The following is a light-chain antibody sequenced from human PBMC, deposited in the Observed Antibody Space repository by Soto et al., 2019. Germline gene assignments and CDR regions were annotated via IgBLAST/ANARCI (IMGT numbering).Light chain of an antibody. V-gene: IGLV2-14*01. J-gene: IGLJ2*01. CDR3: SSYAGNDKVV. CDR2: EVS. CDR1: SSDIGDYNY. Sequence: QSVLTQPASVSGSPGQSITISCTGTSSDIGDYNYVSWFQQFPDKAPKLVIYEVSHRPSGVSNRFSGSKSGNTASLTVSGLQGEDEADYYCSSYAGNDKVVFGGGTKVTVL.